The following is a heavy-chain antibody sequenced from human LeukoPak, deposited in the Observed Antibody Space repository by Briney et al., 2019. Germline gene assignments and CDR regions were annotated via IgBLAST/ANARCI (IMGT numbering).Heavy chain of an antibody. CDR3: ARVPVSGPGAGFDY. CDR1: GYTFTSYG. D-gene: IGHD4-11*01. Sequence: GASVVVACKASGYTFTSYGISWVRQAPGQGLEWMGWISAYNVNTNDPQKLQVRVTMTTDTSTTTAYMELRSLRSDDTAVYYCARVPVSGPGAGFDYWGQGTLVAV. J-gene: IGHJ4*02. CDR2: ISAYNVNT. V-gene: IGHV1-18*01.